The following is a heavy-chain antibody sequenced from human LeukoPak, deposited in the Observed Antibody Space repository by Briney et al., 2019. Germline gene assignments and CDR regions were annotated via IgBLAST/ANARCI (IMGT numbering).Heavy chain of an antibody. CDR3: ARQSDYYGSGSYNY. V-gene: IGHV4-39*01. D-gene: IGHD3-10*01. J-gene: IGHJ4*02. CDR2: IYYSGST. Sequence: PSQTLSLTCTVSGGSISSSSYYWGWIRQPPGKGLEWIGSIYYSGSTYYNPSLKSRVTISVDTSKNQFSLKLSSVTAADTAVYYCARQSDYYGSGSYNYWGQGTLVTVSS. CDR1: GGSISSSSYY.